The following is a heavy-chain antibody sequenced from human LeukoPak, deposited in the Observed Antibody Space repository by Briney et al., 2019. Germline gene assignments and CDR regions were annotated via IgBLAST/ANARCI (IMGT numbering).Heavy chain of an antibody. CDR1: GFTFSSYA. CDR2: IKQDGSEK. J-gene: IGHJ3*02. CDR3: ATATRDAFDI. V-gene: IGHV3-7*01. Sequence: PGGSLRLSCAASGFTFSSYAMHWVRQAPGKGLEWVANIKQDGSEKYYVDSVKGRFTISRDNAKNSLYLQMNSLRAEDTAVYYCATATRDAFDIWGQGTWSPSLQ.